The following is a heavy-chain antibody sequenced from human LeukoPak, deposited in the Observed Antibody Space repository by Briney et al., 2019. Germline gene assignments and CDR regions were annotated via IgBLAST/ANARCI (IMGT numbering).Heavy chain of an antibody. CDR3: ARVDYDSSGYYYV. D-gene: IGHD3-22*01. CDR2: IYHSGST. Sequence: SGTLSLTCAVSGGSISSSNWWSWVRQPPGKGLEWIGEIYHSGSTNYNPSLKSRVTISVDKSKNQFSLKLSSVTAADTAVYYCARVDYDSSGYYYVWGQGTLVTVSS. CDR1: GGSISSSNW. J-gene: IGHJ4*02. V-gene: IGHV4-4*02.